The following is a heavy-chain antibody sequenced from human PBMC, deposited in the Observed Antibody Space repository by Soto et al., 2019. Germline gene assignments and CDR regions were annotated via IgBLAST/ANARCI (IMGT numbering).Heavy chain of an antibody. Sequence: GESLKISCAASGFTFSSYVMHWVRQAPGKGLEWVAVIWYDGSNKYYADSVKGRITISRDDSKNTVFLQMNSLRAEDTAVYYCARDREQWLELDYWGQGTLVTVSS. D-gene: IGHD6-19*01. V-gene: IGHV3-33*01. CDR1: GFTFSSYV. CDR2: IWYDGSNK. CDR3: ARDREQWLELDY. J-gene: IGHJ4*02.